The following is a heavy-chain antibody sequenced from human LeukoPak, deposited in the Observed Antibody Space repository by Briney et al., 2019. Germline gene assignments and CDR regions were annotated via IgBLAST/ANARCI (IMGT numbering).Heavy chain of an antibody. D-gene: IGHD5-24*01. V-gene: IGHV4-34*01. CDR2: INHSGST. Sequence: SETLSLTCAVYGGSFSGYYWSWIRQPPGKGLEWIGEINHSGSTNYNPSLKSRVTISVDTSKNQFSLKLSSVTAADTAVYYCARGRFRRWLQLGAFDIWGQGTMVTVSS. J-gene: IGHJ3*02. CDR3: ARGRFRRWLQLGAFDI. CDR1: GGSFSGYY.